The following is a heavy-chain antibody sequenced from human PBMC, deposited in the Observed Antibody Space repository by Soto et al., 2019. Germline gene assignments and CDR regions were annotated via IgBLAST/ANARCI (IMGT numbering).Heavy chain of an antibody. CDR2: IDYSGST. CDR1: GGSISSHY. CDR3: ASIRTHRYWYFDY. J-gene: IGHJ4*02. D-gene: IGHD3-16*02. Sequence: PSGTLSLPCTVSGGSISSHYWSWIRQSPGKGMEWIGNIDYSGSTNYNPSLKSRVTISVDTSKKQFSLKLRSVTGPDPAVSYCASIRTHRYWYFDYWGQGTLVTVSS. V-gene: IGHV4-59*11.